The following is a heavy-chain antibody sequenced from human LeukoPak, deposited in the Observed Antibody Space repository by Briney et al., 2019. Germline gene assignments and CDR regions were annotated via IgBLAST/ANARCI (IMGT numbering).Heavy chain of an antibody. CDR2: IKQQDGGDT. D-gene: IGHD3-3*01. Sequence: GGSLRLSCAASGFTFSNYCMTWVRQTPGKGLEWVANIKQQDGGDTYYADSVKGRFTISRDNAKNTLFLQMNRLRGEDTAVDXXXXXXGXYVXRXYQSQAGGVXGQGTMVIVSS. V-gene: IGHV3-7*03. CDR3: XXXXGXYVXRXYQSQAGGV. J-gene: IGHJ3*01. CDR1: GFTFSNYC.